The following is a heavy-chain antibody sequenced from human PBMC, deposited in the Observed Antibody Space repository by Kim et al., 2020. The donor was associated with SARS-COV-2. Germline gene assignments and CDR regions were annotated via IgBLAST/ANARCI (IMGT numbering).Heavy chain of an antibody. CDR2: T. J-gene: IGHJ3*02. V-gene: IGHV4-59*01. Sequence: TNYNPSLKSRVTLSVDTSKNQLSLKLSSVTAADTAVYYCAREGVGDAFDIWGQGTMVTVSS. D-gene: IGHD3-10*01. CDR3: AREGVGDAFDI.